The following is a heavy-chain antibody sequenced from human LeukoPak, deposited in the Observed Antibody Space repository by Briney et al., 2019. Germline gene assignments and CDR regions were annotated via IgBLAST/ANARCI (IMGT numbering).Heavy chain of an antibody. CDR2: ISTASANM. CDR1: GFTFSTYS. V-gene: IGHV3-48*02. D-gene: IGHD2-15*01. CDR3: ARDGGGDY. J-gene: IGHJ4*02. Sequence: GGSLRLSCVASGFTFSTYSMNWVRQAPGKGLEWVSYISTASANMYYADSVKGRFTIPRDNAKNSLYLQMNSLRDEDTAVYYCARDGGGDYWGQGALVTVSS.